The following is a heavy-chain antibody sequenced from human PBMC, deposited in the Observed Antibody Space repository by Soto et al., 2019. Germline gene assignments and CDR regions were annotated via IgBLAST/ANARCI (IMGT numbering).Heavy chain of an antibody. J-gene: IGHJ5*02. CDR2: IYPGDSDT. CDR3: ARGYCTTTICDPWFDP. V-gene: IGHV5-51*01. CDR1: GYSFTSYW. D-gene: IGHD2-2*01. Sequence: GESLKISCPGVGYSFTSYWIGWVRQMPGKGLEWMGIIYPGDSDTRYSPSFQGQVTISADKSITTAYLQWSSLKASDTAMYYCARGYCTTTICDPWFDPWGQGTLVTVS.